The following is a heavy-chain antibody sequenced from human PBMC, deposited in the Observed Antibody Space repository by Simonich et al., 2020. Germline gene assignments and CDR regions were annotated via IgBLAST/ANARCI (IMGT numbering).Heavy chain of an antibody. D-gene: IGHD2-15*01. CDR1: GYTFTSYG. CDR2: ISAYNCNT. J-gene: IGHJ4*02. CDR3: ARASRGTWWYYYFDY. V-gene: IGHV1-18*01. Sequence: QVQLVQSGAEVKKPGASVKVSCKASGYTFTSYGISWVRQAPGQGLECMGRISAYNCNTNDAQKLQGRGTITTDTSTSTAYMELRSLRSDDTAVYYCARASRGTWWYYYFDYWGQGTLVTVSS.